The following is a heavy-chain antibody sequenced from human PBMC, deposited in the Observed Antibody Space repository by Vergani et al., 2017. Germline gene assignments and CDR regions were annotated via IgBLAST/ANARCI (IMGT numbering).Heavy chain of an antibody. CDR2: IRYDGSNK. Sequence: QVQLVESGGGVVQPGGSLRLSCAASGFTFSSYGMHWVRQAPGKGLEWGAFIRYDGSNKYYADSVKGRFTISRDNSKNTLYLQMNSLRAEDTAVYYCAKDMGSITMVRGVTDYWGQGTLVTVSS. D-gene: IGHD3-10*01. V-gene: IGHV3-30*02. J-gene: IGHJ4*02. CDR1: GFTFSSYG. CDR3: AKDMGSITMVRGVTDY.